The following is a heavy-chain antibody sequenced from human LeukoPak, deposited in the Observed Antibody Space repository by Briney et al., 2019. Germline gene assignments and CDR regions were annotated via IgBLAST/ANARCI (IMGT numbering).Heavy chain of an antibody. CDR3: AKDFRGSGSFFDY. CDR1: GFTFSSFG. D-gene: IGHD7-27*01. Sequence: GGSLRLSCAASGFTFSSFGMSWVRQAPGKGLEWVSAISGSGDNTFYADSVRGRFTISRDNSKNILYLQMNSLRGEDTAIYYCAKDFRGSGSFFDYWGQGNLVTVSS. V-gene: IGHV3-23*01. CDR2: ISGSGDNT. J-gene: IGHJ4*02.